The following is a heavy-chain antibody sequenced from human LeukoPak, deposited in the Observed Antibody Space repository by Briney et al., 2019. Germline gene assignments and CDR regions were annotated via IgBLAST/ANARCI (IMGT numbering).Heavy chain of an antibody. Sequence: TSGTLSLTCAVYGGSFSGYYWSWIRQPPGKGLEWIGEINHSGSTNYNPSPKSRVTISVDTSKNQFSLKLSSVTAADTAVYYCARPLQPELHYYYYYGMDVWGQGTTVTVSS. CDR2: INHSGST. CDR1: GGSFSGYY. V-gene: IGHV4-34*01. D-gene: IGHD1-7*01. J-gene: IGHJ6*02. CDR3: ARPLQPELHYYYYYGMDV.